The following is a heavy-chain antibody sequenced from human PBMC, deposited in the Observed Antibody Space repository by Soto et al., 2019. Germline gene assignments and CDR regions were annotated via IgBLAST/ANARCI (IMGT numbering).Heavy chain of an antibody. CDR1: GIAFGDNA. J-gene: IGHJ3*02. V-gene: IGHV3-49*05. CDR2: ITSKAYGGTS. Sequence: EVQLVESGGGLVKPGRSLRLSCTASGIAFGDNAMTWFRQAPGMGLEWVGFITSKAYGGTSHYAASVKGRFTISRDDSKRIEYGQMNSLRAENTAFYKCSRWGGATRPEQALDIWAEGQMDAVSS. D-gene: IGHD5-12*01. CDR3: SRWGGATRPEQALDI.